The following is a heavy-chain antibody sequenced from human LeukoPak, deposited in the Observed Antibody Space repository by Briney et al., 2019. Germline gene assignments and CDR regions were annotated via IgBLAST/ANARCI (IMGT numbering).Heavy chain of an antibody. D-gene: IGHD3-3*01. CDR1: GGSISSYY. CDR3: ARSASGDFWSGSFDY. J-gene: IGHJ4*02. Sequence: KPSETLSLTCTVSGGSISSYYWSWIRQPPGKGLEWIGYIYTSGSTNYNPSLKSRVTISVDTSENQFSLKLSSVTAADTAVYYCARSASGDFWSGSFDYWGQGTLVTVSS. CDR2: IYTSGST. V-gene: IGHV4-4*09.